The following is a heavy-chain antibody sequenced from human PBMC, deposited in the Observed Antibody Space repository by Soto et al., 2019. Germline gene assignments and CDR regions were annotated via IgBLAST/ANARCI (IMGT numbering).Heavy chain of an antibody. D-gene: IGHD3-10*01. CDR3: ARDALWSREHNWFEP. Sequence: SETLSLTCTVSGGSISSVGYYWSWIRQHPGKGLEWIGYIYYSGSTYYNPSLKSRVTISVDTSKNQFSLKLSSVTAADTAVYYCARDALWSREHNWFEPWGQGTLVTVS. CDR1: GGSISSVGYY. V-gene: IGHV4-31*03. J-gene: IGHJ5*02. CDR2: IYYSGST.